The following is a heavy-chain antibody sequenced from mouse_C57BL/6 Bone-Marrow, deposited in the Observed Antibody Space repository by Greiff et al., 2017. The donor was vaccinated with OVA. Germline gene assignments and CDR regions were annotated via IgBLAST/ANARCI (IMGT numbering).Heavy chain of an antibody. CDR3: ARDWDLAWFAY. D-gene: IGHD4-1*01. Sequence: QVQLQQPGAELVKPGASVKLSCKASGYTFTSYWMQWVKQRPGQGLEWIGEIDPSDSYTNYNQKFKGKATLTVDTSTSTAYMQLSSLTSEDSADYYCARDWDLAWFAYWGQGTLVTVSA. CDR2: IDPSDSYT. J-gene: IGHJ3*01. CDR1: GYTFTSYW. V-gene: IGHV1-50*01.